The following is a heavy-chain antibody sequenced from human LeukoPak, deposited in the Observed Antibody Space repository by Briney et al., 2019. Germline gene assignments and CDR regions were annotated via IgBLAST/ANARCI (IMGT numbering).Heavy chain of an antibody. Sequence: GGSLRLSCAASGFTFSSYWMHWVRQAPGKGLVWVSRINSDGSSTSYADSVKGRFTISRDNAKNTLYLQMNSLRAEDTAVYYCARDVGYCSSTSCTYYYYYGMDVWGQGTTVTVSS. CDR3: ARDVGYCSSTSCTYYYYYGMDV. V-gene: IGHV3-74*01. J-gene: IGHJ6*02. D-gene: IGHD2-2*01. CDR2: INSDGSST. CDR1: GFTFSSYW.